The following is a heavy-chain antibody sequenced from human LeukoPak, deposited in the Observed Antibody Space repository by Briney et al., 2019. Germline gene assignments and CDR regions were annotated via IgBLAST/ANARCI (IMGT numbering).Heavy chain of an antibody. Sequence: ASVKVSCKVSGYTLTELSMHWVRQAPGKGLEWMGGFDPEDGETIYAQKFQGRVTMTEDTSTDTAYMELSSLRSEDTAVYYCATQAGFTMVRGGNWFDPWGQGTLVTVSS. CDR3: ATQAGFTMVRGGNWFDP. CDR1: GYTLTELS. D-gene: IGHD3-10*01. J-gene: IGHJ5*02. V-gene: IGHV1-24*01. CDR2: FDPEDGET.